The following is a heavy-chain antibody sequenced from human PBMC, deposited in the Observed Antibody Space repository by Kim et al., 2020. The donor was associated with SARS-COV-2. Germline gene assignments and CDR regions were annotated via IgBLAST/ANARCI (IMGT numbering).Heavy chain of an antibody. D-gene: IGHD3-16*02. CDR2: INHSGST. Sequence: SETLSLTCAVYGGSFSGYYWSWIRQPPGKGLEWIGEINHSGSTNYNPSLKSRVTISVDTSKNQFSLKLSSVTAADTAVYYCARGPAHIYDYVWGSYRYTANRRAFDIWGQGTMVTVSS. V-gene: IGHV4-34*01. J-gene: IGHJ3*02. CDR3: ARGPAHIYDYVWGSYRYTANRRAFDI. CDR1: GGSFSGYY.